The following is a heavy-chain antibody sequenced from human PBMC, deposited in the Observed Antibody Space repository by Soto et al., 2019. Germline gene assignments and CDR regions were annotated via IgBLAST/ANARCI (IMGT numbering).Heavy chain of an antibody. CDR1: GYTFTSYV. Sequence: ASVKVSCKASGYTFTSYVMHWVRQAPGQRLEWMGWINAGNGNTKYSQKFQGRVTITRDTSASTAYMELSSLRSEDTAVYYCARLITIFGVVIDDFDYWGQGTLVTVSS. CDR3: ARLITIFGVVIDDFDY. CDR2: INAGNGNT. D-gene: IGHD3-3*01. J-gene: IGHJ4*02. V-gene: IGHV1-3*01.